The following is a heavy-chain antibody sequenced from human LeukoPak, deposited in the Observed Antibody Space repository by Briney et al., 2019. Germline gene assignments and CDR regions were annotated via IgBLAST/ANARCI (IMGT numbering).Heavy chain of an antibody. Sequence: GGSLRLSCAASGFTFSSYAMHWVRQAPGKGLEWVAVISYDGSNKYYADSVKGRFTISRDNSKNTMYLQLNSLRPEDTAVYYCARGYTAMVHYYFDYWGQATLVTVSS. V-gene: IGHV3-30-3*01. CDR2: ISYDGSNK. J-gene: IGHJ4*02. CDR1: GFTFSSYA. CDR3: ARGYTAMVHYYFDY. D-gene: IGHD5-18*01.